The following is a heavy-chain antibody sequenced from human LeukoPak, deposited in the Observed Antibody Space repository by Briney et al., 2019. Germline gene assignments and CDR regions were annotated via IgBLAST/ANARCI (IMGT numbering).Heavy chain of an antibody. D-gene: IGHD6-19*01. Sequence: ASVNVTRKASGYTFTDYYMHWVRQARGKELEWMGCIHPNSGGTKYAQKFQGRVTMTRDTCISTAYMELGRLTSDDTAVYYCASGGERYSSGWYGDYWGQRTLVTVSS. CDR1: GYTFTDYY. J-gene: IGHJ4*02. V-gene: IGHV1-2*02. CDR3: ASGGERYSSGWYGDY. CDR2: IHPNSGGT.